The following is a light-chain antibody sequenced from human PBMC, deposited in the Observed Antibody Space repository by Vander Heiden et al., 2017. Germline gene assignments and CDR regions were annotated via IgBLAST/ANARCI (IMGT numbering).Light chain of an antibody. Sequence: SYVLTQPPSLSVAPVQTAMVPCGGNNIGSYSVHWYQRKPGQAPVLVVYDDSDRPSGIPERFSGSNSGNTATLTISRVEAGDEADYYCQVWNYSSDHPIFGGGTKLTVL. CDR3: QVWNYSSDHPI. J-gene: IGLJ2*01. CDR2: DDS. V-gene: IGLV3-21*02. CDR1: NIGSYS.